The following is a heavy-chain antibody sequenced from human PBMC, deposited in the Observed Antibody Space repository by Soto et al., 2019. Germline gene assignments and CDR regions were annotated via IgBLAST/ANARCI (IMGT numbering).Heavy chain of an antibody. D-gene: IGHD3-10*01. Sequence: APGPKLVKPRLTHTLTCDFFGFSPTTRGVGVGCIRQPPGKALEWLALIYWNDDTRYSPSLKNRVTITTDTSKNQVVLTMTDMDPVDTATYYCARRLTVVPLAFDLWGQGTMVTCSS. CDR2: IYWNDDT. V-gene: IGHV2-5*01. CDR1: GFSPTTRGVG. CDR3: ARRLTVVPLAFDL. J-gene: IGHJ3*01.